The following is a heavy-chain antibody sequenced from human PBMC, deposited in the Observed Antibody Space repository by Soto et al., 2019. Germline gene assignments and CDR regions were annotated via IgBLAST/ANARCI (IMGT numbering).Heavy chain of an antibody. D-gene: IGHD6-13*01. CDR3: ASDLNPLVWFDP. J-gene: IGHJ5*02. CDR2: IIPIFGTA. V-gene: IGHV1-69*12. CDR1: GGTFSSYA. Sequence: QVQLVQSGAEVKKPGSSVKVSCKASGGTFSSYALSWVRQAPGPGLEWMGGIIPIFGTANYAQKFQGRVTITADESTSTAYMELSSLRSEDTAVYYCASDLNPLVWFDPWGQGTLGTVSS.